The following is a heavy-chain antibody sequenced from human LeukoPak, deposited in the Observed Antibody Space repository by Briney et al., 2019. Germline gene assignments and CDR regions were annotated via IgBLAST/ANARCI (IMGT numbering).Heavy chain of an antibody. CDR1: GGSINSDTYY. CDR2: VYYGGST. V-gene: IGHV4-39*07. Sequence: PSETLSLTCIISGGSINSDTYYWGWIRQPPGEGLEWIANVYYGGSTYYNPSLMSRLSISVNTSKNRFSLKLSSVTAADTAIYYCARLSPDGGIFDFWGQGTLVSGSS. D-gene: IGHD4-23*01. CDR3: ARLSPDGGIFDF. J-gene: IGHJ4*02.